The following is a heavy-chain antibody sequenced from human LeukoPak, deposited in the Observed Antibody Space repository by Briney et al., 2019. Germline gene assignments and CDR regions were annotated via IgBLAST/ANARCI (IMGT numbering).Heavy chain of an antibody. Sequence: SETLSLTCTVSGGSISSYYWSWIRQPPGKGLEWIGYIYYSGSTNYNPSLKSRVTISVDTSKNQFSLKLSSVTAADTAVYYCAKDGKHYYGSGSYYPNPYYFDYWGQGTLVTVSS. V-gene: IGHV4-59*01. CDR1: GGSISSYY. D-gene: IGHD3-10*01. CDR3: AKDGKHYYGSGSYYPNPYYFDY. CDR2: IYYSGST. J-gene: IGHJ4*02.